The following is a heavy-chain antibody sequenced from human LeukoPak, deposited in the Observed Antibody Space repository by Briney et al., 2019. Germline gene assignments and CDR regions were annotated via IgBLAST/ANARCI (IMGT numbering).Heavy chain of an antibody. CDR1: GFTFSSYA. CDR2: ISGSGGNT. D-gene: IGHD6-19*01. V-gene: IGHV3-23*01. CDR3: ATGAVPWYFGY. J-gene: IGHJ4*02. Sequence: GGSLRLSCAASGFTFSSYAMSWVRQAPGKGLEWVSVISGSGGNTYYADSVKGRFTISRDNSKNTLCLQMNSLRAEDTAVYYCATGAVPWYFGYWGQGTLVTVSS.